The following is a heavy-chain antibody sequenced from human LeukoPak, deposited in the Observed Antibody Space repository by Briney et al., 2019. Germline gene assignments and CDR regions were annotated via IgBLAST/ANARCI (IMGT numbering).Heavy chain of an antibody. J-gene: IGHJ4*02. CDR1: GGSISSSSYY. CDR2: INHSGST. Sequence: PSETLSLTCTVSGGSISSSSYYWSWIRQPPGKGLEWIGEINHSGSTNYNPSLKSRVTISVDTSKNQFSLKLSSVTAADTAVYYCARQVRDSSPGLYFDYWGQGTLGTVSS. V-gene: IGHV4-39*01. D-gene: IGHD3-22*01. CDR3: ARQVRDSSPGLYFDY.